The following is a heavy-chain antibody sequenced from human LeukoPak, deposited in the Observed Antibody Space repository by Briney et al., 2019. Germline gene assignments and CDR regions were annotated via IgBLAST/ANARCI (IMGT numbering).Heavy chain of an antibody. J-gene: IGHJ5*02. Sequence: GGSLRLSCAASGFTFSSYAMHWVRQAPGKGLEWVAVISYDGSNKYYADSVKGRFTISRDNSKNTLYLQMNSLRAADTAVYYCARGGDWGNSGWFDPWGQGTLVTVSS. CDR1: GFTFSSYA. D-gene: IGHD2-21*02. V-gene: IGHV3-30-3*01. CDR3: ARGGDWGNSGWFDP. CDR2: ISYDGSNK.